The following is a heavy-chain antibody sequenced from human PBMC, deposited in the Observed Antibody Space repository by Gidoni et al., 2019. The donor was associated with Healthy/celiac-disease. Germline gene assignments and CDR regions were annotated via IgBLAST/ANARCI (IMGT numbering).Heavy chain of an antibody. CDR2: IYYRGST. D-gene: IGHD4-17*01. Sequence: QVQLQESGPGLVKPSETLSLTCTVSGGSISSYYWSWIRQPPGKGLEWIGYIYYRGSTNYNPSLKSRVTISVDTSKNQFSLKLSSVTAADTAVYYCARGRPTVTEDAFDIWGQGTMVTVSS. V-gene: IGHV4-59*08. J-gene: IGHJ3*02. CDR1: GGSISSYY. CDR3: ARGRPTVTEDAFDI.